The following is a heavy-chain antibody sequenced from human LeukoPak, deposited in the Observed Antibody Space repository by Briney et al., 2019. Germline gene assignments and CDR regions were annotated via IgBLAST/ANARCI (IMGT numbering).Heavy chain of an antibody. Sequence: PGGSLRLSCAASGFTFSRYWMSWVRQAPGKGLEWVANIKEDGSEKYYVDSVKGRFTISRDNAKNSLYLQMNSLRAEDTAVYYCAKDSVWFGEWGYYFDYWGQGTLVTVSS. J-gene: IGHJ4*02. V-gene: IGHV3-7*01. CDR2: IKEDGSEK. CDR1: GFTFSRYW. D-gene: IGHD3-10*01. CDR3: AKDSVWFGEWGYYFDY.